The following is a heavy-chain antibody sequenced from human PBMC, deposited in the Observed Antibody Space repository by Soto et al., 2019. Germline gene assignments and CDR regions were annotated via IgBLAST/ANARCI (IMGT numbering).Heavy chain of an antibody. J-gene: IGHJ4*02. D-gene: IGHD3-3*01. CDR1: GFTFSSYG. CDR2: IWYDGSNK. CDR3: ARESPMEYYFDY. Sequence: PGGSLRLSCAASGFTFSSYGMHWVRQAPGKGLEWVAVIWYDGSNKYYADSVKGRFTISRDNSKNTLYLQMNSLRAEDTAVYYCARESPMEYYFDYWGQGTLVTVSS. V-gene: IGHV3-33*01.